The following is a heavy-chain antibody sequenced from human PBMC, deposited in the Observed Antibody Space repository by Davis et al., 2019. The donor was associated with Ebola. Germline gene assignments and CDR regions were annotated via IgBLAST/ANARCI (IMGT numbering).Heavy chain of an antibody. Sequence: ASVKVSCKASGYIFSNYDINWVRLAPGQGLEWMGWMNPSSGNSGFAQRFQGRVTLTRDTSTNTAYMELSSLLSDDTAVYYCARSPFDQNVWFDPWGQGTLVTVSS. CDR1: GYIFSNYD. CDR3: ARSPFDQNVWFDP. CDR2: MNPSSGNS. V-gene: IGHV1-8*01. J-gene: IGHJ5*02. D-gene: IGHD3-9*01.